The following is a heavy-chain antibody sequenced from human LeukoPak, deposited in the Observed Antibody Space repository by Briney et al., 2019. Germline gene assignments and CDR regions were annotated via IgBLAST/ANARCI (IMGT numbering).Heavy chain of an antibody. Sequence: KASETLSLTCTVAGGSSSGYYWGWIRQPAGKGLEWIGRIYTSGSTNYNPSLKSRVTMSVDTSKNQFSLKLSSVTAADTAVYYCARLYLDRWELTYYFDYWGQGTLVTVSS. CDR2: IYTSGST. J-gene: IGHJ4*02. CDR3: ARLYLDRWELTYYFDY. V-gene: IGHV4-4*07. CDR1: GGSSSGYY. D-gene: IGHD1-26*01.